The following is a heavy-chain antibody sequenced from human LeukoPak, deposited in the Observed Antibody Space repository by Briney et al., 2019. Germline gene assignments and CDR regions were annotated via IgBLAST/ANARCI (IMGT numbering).Heavy chain of an antibody. Sequence: ASVKVSCKAFGYTFTNYGITWLRQAPGQGLEWMGWVSPSSGHTNYTQNLQDRVTMTTDTPTNTAYMELSSLRSEDTAVYYCARGTVTTWYYWGQGTLVTVSS. CDR3: ARGTVTTWYY. CDR1: GYTFTNYG. CDR2: VSPSSGHT. D-gene: IGHD4-17*01. V-gene: IGHV1-18*01. J-gene: IGHJ4*02.